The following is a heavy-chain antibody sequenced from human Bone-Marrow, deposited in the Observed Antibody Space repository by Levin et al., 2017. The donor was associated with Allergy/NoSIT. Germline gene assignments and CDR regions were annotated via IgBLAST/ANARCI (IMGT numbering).Heavy chain of an antibody. V-gene: IGHV2-70*01. CDR2: IDWDDDK. Sequence: SGPTLVKPTQTLTLTCTFSGFSLSTNGMCVSWIRQPPGKALEWLALIDWDDDKYYSTSLKTRLTISKDTSKNQVVLTMTNMDPVDTATYYCARAIRRGQLVLTYFDYWGQGTLVTVSS. CDR3: ARAIRRGQLVLTYFDY. D-gene: IGHD6-6*01. CDR1: GFSLSTNGMC. J-gene: IGHJ4*02.